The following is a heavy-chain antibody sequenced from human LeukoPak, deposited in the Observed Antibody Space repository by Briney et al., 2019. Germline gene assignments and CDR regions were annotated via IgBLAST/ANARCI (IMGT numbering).Heavy chain of an antibody. Sequence: KSSETLSLTCAVYGGSFSGYYWSWIRQPPGKGLEWIGEINHSGSTNYNPSLKSRVTISVDTSKNQFSLKLSSVTAADTAVYYCARHRYGSGSYYYCMDVWGKGTTVTISS. J-gene: IGHJ6*03. V-gene: IGHV4-34*01. CDR2: INHSGST. D-gene: IGHD3-10*01. CDR1: GGSFSGYY. CDR3: ARHRYGSGSYYYCMDV.